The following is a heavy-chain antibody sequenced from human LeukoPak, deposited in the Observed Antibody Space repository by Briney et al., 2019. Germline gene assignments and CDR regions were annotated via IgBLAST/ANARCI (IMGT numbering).Heavy chain of an antibody. J-gene: IGHJ4*02. CDR3: ARDRYYGSGSYPYFDY. CDR2: IYYSGST. D-gene: IGHD3-10*01. CDR1: GGSISSGGYY. Sequence: PSETLSLTCTVSGGSISSGGYYWSWIRQHPGKGLEWFGYIYYSGSTYYNPSLKSRVTISVDTSKNQFSLKLSSVTAADTAVYYCARDRYYGSGSYPYFDYWGQGTLVTVSS. V-gene: IGHV4-31*03.